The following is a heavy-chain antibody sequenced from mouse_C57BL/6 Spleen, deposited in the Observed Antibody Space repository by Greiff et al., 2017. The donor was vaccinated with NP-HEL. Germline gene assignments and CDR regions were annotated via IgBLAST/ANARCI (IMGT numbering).Heavy chain of an antibody. CDR2: IDPSASET. V-gene: IGHV1-52*01. J-gene: IGHJ4*01. CDR3: ARGGNYVFAMED. Sequence: VQLQQPGAELVRPGSSVKLSCKASGYTFTSYWMHWVKQRPIQGLEWIGNIDPSASETHYNHKFKDKATLTVDKSSSQAYLQRSSLTSEDSAVYYCARGGNYVFAMEDWGKGTSVTV. CDR1: GYTFTSYW. D-gene: IGHD2-1*01.